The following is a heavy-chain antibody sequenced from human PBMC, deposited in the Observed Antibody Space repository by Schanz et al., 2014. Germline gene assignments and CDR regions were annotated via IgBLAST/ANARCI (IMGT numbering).Heavy chain of an antibody. CDR2: IWYDGSNK. Sequence: VQLVESGGGLVQSGGSLRLSCAASGFTFRSYGMHWVRQAPGKGLEWVAIIWYDGSNKYYADSVKGRFTISRDNSKNTLFLQMSSLRAEDTAVYYCARDGDFDYWGQGTLVTVSS. CDR3: ARDGDFDY. V-gene: IGHV3-33*01. CDR1: GFTFRSYG. J-gene: IGHJ4*02.